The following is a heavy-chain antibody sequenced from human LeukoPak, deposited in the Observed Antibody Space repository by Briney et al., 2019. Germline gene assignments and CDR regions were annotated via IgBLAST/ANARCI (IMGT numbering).Heavy chain of an antibody. CDR2: IGIRDDI. V-gene: IGHV3-13*01. D-gene: IGHD5/OR15-5a*01. Sequence: GGSLRLSCAASGFTFRDYDMHWVRQVPGRGLEWVSAIGIRDDIHYPDSVKGRFTISRENAKNSLYLQMNTLRDGDTAMYYCIRGGIRVSGIDAFDIWGQGTMVTVSS. J-gene: IGHJ3*02. CDR1: GFTFRDYD. CDR3: IRGGIRVSGIDAFDI.